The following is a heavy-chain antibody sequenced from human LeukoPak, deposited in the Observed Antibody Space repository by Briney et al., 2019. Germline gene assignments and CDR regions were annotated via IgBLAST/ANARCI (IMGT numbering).Heavy chain of an antibody. CDR1: GFTFSSYW. CDR2: INSDGSST. V-gene: IGHV3-74*01. D-gene: IGHD3-22*01. J-gene: IGHJ3*02. Sequence: GVSLRLSCAASGFTFSSYWMHWVRQAPGKGLVWVSRINSDGSSTSYADSVKGRFTISRDNAKNTLYLQMNSLRAEDTAVYYCARAGDSSGYVGRGYIWGQGTMVTVSS. CDR3: ARAGDSSGYVGRGYI.